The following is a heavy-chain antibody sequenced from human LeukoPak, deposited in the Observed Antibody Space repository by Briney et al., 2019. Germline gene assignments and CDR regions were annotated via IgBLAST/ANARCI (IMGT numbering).Heavy chain of an antibody. J-gene: IGHJ4*02. Sequence: GGSLRLSCAASGFSFSDFYMSWIRQAPGKGLEWISDLSSRGTNIYYADSVKGRFTISRDNAKSTLELQMNDLRAEDTAVYYCAREYYDSTFDYWGQGTLVTVSS. CDR2: LSSRGTNI. CDR3: AREYYDSTFDY. V-gene: IGHV3-11*01. D-gene: IGHD3-22*01. CDR1: GFSFSDFY.